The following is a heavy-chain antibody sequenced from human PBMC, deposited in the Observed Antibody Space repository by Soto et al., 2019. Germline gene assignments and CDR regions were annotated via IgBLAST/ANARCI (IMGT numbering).Heavy chain of an antibody. V-gene: IGHV4-39*01. Sequence: SETLSLTCTVSGGSISSGPYSWGWIRQPPGKGLEWIGTFYYSGSTYYNPSLESRVTISVDTSKNQFSLKVSSVTAADTAVYYCARQSYDSSDYFDYWGQGTLVTVSS. CDR3: ARQSYDSSDYFDY. D-gene: IGHD3-22*01. CDR1: GGSISSGPYS. CDR2: FYYSGST. J-gene: IGHJ4*02.